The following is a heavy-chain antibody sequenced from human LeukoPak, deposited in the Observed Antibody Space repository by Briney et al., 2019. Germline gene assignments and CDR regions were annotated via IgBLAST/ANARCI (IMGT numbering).Heavy chain of an antibody. D-gene: IGHD3-10*01. CDR3: TTEVLWFGEKGLKDY. V-gene: IGHV3-15*01. J-gene: IGHJ4*02. Sequence: GGSLRLSCAASGFTFSNAWMSWVRQAPGKGLEWVGRIKSKTDGGTTDYAAPVKGRFTISIDDSKKTLYLQMNSLKTEDTAVYYCTTEVLWFGEKGLKDYWGQGTLVTVSS. CDR1: GFTFSNAW. CDR2: IKSKTDGGTT.